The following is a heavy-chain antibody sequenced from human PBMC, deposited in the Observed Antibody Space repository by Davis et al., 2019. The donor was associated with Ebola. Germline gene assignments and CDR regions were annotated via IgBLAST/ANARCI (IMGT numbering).Heavy chain of an antibody. CDR3: ARGHTYGRWDDWFDP. J-gene: IGHJ5*02. D-gene: IGHD4-17*01. V-gene: IGHV1-46*01. CDR2: INPNDGRT. CDR1: GYTFTNYY. Sequence: ASVKVSCKASGYTFTNYYMHWVRQAPGQGLEWMGMINPNDGRTIYAQKFQGRVTVTIDTSINTAYMELDRLRSDDTAVYYCARGHTYGRWDDWFDPWSQGTLVTVSS.